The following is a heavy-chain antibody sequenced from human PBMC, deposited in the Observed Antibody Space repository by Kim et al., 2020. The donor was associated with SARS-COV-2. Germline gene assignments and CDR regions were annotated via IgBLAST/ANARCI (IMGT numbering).Heavy chain of an antibody. D-gene: IGHD6-13*01. CDR3: LAAMGSRSFDY. Sequence: GGSLRLSCAASGFTFSAHALHWVRQAPGKGLEWVAHIAYDGSHISYPDSVKGRFIISRDNTKTTLYLQMNSLRPEDTAVYYCLAAMGSRSFDYLGQGTLV. J-gene: IGHJ4*02. V-gene: IGHV3-30*04. CDR1: GFTFSAHA. CDR2: IAYDGSHI.